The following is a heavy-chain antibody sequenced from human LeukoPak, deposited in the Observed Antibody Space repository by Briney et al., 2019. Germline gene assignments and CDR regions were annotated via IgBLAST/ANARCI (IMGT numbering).Heavy chain of an antibody. V-gene: IGHV3-30-3*01. CDR3: ARVAHRLKYSSGWYYDY. CDR2: ISYDGSNK. Sequence: GGSLRLSCAASGFTFSSYAMHWVRQAPGKGLEWVAVISYDGSNKYYADSVKGRFTISRDNSKNTLYLQMNSLRAEDTAVYYCARVAHRLKYSSGWYYDYWGQGTLVTVSS. D-gene: IGHD6-19*01. J-gene: IGHJ4*02. CDR1: GFTFSSYA.